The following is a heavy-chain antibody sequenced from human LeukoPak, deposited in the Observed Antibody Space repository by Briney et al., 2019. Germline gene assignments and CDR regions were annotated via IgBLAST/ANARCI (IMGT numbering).Heavy chain of an antibody. CDR3: ARDLSDYYGSGSYRPIDAFDI. D-gene: IGHD3-10*01. Sequence: SETLSLTCAVYGGSSSGYYWSWIRQPPGKGLEWIGEINHSGSPNYNPSLKSRVTISIDTSKNQFSLKLSPVTAADTGVYYCARDLSDYYGSGSYRPIDAFDIWGQGTMVTVSS. CDR1: GGSSSGYY. CDR2: INHSGSP. J-gene: IGHJ3*02. V-gene: IGHV4-34*01.